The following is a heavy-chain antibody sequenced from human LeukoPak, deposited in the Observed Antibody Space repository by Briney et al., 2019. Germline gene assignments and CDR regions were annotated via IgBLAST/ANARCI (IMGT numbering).Heavy chain of an antibody. J-gene: IGHJ4*02. V-gene: IGHV3-15*07. CDR1: GFHFSNAW. CDR2: IKSKTDGGTT. CDR3: TRGDYGDHTDLDY. Sequence: GSLRLPFSAPGFHFSNAWMKWVRPAPEKGLGWVGRIKSKTDGGTTDYAAPVKGRFTISRDDSKNMLYLQMNSLKTEDTAVYYCTRGDYGDHTDLDYWGQGTLVTVSS. D-gene: IGHD4-17*01.